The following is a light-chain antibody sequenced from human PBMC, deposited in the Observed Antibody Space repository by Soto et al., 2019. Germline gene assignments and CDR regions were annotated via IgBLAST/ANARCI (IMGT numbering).Light chain of an antibody. CDR3: QQYSNWPWT. Sequence: EIVMTQSPATLSVSPGERATLSCRASQNLSRYFLAWYQRKPGQAPRLLIRGSTTRATGIPARFSGSGSGTEFTLTISSLQSEDFAVYYCQQYSNWPWTFGQGTKVDIK. J-gene: IGKJ1*01. V-gene: IGKV3-15*01. CDR1: QNLSRY. CDR2: GST.